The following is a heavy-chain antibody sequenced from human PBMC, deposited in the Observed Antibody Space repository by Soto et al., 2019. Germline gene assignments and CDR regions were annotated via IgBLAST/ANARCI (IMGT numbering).Heavy chain of an antibody. CDR2: ISSSSSYT. Sequence: GGSLRLSCAASGFTFSSYSMNWVRQAPGKGLEWVSYISSSSSYTNYADSVKGRFTISRDNAKNSLYLQMNSLRAEDTAVYYCASSGGGWLRSPGSFDYWGQGTLVTVSS. V-gene: IGHV3-21*05. D-gene: IGHD5-12*01. J-gene: IGHJ4*02. CDR1: GFTFSSYS. CDR3: ASSGGGWLRSPGSFDY.